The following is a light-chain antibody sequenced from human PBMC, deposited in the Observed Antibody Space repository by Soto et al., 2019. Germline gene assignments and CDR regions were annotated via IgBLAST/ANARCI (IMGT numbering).Light chain of an antibody. CDR2: DAS. J-gene: IGKJ5*01. CDR3: QQYDNLPIT. CDR1: QGISSH. Sequence: IRMTQSPSSFSASTGDRVTITCRASQGISSHLAWYQQKPGKAPKLLIYDASNLETGVPSRFSGSGSGTDFTFTISSLQPEDIATYYCQQYDNLPITFGQGTRLEIK. V-gene: IGKV1-33*01.